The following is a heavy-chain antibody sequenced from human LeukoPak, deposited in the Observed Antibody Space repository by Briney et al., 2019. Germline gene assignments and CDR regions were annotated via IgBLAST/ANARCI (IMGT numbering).Heavy chain of an antibody. D-gene: IGHD3-3*01. Sequence: ASETLSLTCAVYGGSFSGYYWSWIRQPPGKGLEWIGEINHSGSTNYNPSLKSRVTISVDTSKNQFSLKLSSVTAADTAVYYCARFRLVWSGYERYFDYWGQGTLVTVSS. J-gene: IGHJ4*02. CDR1: GGSFSGYY. CDR2: INHSGST. CDR3: ARFRLVWSGYERYFDY. V-gene: IGHV4-34*01.